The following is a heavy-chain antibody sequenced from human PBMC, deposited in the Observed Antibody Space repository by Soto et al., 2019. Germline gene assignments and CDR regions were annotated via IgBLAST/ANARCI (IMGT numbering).Heavy chain of an antibody. CDR2: ISYDGSNN. D-gene: IGHD2-2*01. CDR3: AKIGYHRLAVSYYYYYMDV. CDR1: EGPIRGYC. V-gene: IGHV3-30*18. J-gene: IGHJ6*03. Sequence: PVLLQRHPRATAEGPIRGYCMHWVRKDTGKGLEWVAVISYDGSNNYYADSAKGRFTISRGNSQNTLYLQMNSLRPEDTAVYYCAKIGYHRLAVSYYYYYMDVWGKGTTVTVSS.